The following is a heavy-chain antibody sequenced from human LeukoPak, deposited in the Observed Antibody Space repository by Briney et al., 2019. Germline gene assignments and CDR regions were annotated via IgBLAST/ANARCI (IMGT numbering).Heavy chain of an antibody. V-gene: IGHV4-4*07. CDR1: GGSISSYY. CDR2: IYTSGST. Sequence: SETLSLTCTVSGGSISSYYWSWIRQPAGKGLEWIGRIYTSGSTNYNPSLKSRVTMSVDTSKNQFSLKLSSVTAADTAVYYCARVSFNYGDDAGYYFDYWGQGTLVTVSS. CDR3: ARVSFNYGDDAGYYFDY. J-gene: IGHJ4*02. D-gene: IGHD4-17*01.